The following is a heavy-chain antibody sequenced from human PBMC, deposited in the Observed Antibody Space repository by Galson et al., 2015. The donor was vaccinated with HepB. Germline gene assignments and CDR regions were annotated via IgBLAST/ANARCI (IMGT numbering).Heavy chain of an antibody. CDR2: IYWDDDK. V-gene: IGHV2-5*02. J-gene: IGHJ3*02. CDR1: GFSLSTSGVG. CDR3: AHRPRPLAGFDI. Sequence: PALVKPTQTLTLTCTFSGFSLSTSGVGVGWIRQPPGKALEWLALIYWDDDKRYSPSLKNRITITKDTSKNQVVLKMTNMGAADTATYYCAHRPRPLAGFDIWGQGTVVTVSS.